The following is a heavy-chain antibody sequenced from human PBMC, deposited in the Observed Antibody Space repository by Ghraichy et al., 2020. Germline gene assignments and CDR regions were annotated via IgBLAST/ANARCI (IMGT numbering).Heavy chain of an antibody. Sequence: SETLSLTCTVSGGSISSSSYYWGWIRQPPGKGLEWIGSIYYSGSTYYNPSLKSRVTISVDTSKSQFSLSLTSMTAADTAVYYCARDHLSSTSQDAFDIWGQGTMVTVSS. D-gene: IGHD2-2*01. J-gene: IGHJ3*02. CDR1: GGSISSSSYY. CDR3: ARDHLSSTSQDAFDI. CDR2: IYYSGST. V-gene: IGHV4-39*07.